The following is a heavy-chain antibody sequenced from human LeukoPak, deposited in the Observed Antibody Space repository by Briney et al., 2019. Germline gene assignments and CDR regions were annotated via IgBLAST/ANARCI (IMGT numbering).Heavy chain of an antibody. CDR3: ARARGSGYSHFDH. J-gene: IGHJ4*02. Sequence: SETLSLTCTVSGGSISSSSYYWGWIRQPPGKGLEWIGSIYYSGSTYYNPSLKSRVTISVDTSKNQFSLKLSSVTAADTAVYYCARARGSGYSHFDHWGQGTLVTVSS. D-gene: IGHD3-3*01. CDR2: IYYSGST. CDR1: GGSISSSSYY. V-gene: IGHV4-39*07.